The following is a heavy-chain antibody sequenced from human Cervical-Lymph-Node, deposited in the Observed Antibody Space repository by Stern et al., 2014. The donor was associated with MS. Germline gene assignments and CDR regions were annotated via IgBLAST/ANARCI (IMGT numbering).Heavy chain of an antibody. V-gene: IGHV4-31*03. D-gene: IGHD3-10*01. J-gene: IGHJ4*02. Sequence: VQLVESGPGLVKPSQTLSLTCTVSGASINTGGYYWTWIRQHPVRGLEWIGYIYYTGTTYSSSSIKSRVTISIAPPERQFSLNLTSATAADTAVYYCARTYGSGRLEVWGQGVLVTVSS. CDR2: IYYTGTT. CDR3: ARTYGSGRLEV. CDR1: GASINTGGYY.